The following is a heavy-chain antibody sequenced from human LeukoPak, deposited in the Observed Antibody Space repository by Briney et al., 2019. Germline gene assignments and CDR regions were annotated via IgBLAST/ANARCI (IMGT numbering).Heavy chain of an antibody. CDR2: IIGGGGST. J-gene: IGHJ4*02. Sequence: PGGSLGLSCAASGFTFTSYSMNWVRQAPGKGLEWVSTIIGGGGSTYYADSVKGRFTISRDNSKNTLYLQVNSLRAEDTAVYYCAKGGKWDVTPFDYWGQGTLVTVSS. CDR3: AKGGKWDVTPFDY. D-gene: IGHD1-26*01. V-gene: IGHV3-23*01. CDR1: GFTFTSYS.